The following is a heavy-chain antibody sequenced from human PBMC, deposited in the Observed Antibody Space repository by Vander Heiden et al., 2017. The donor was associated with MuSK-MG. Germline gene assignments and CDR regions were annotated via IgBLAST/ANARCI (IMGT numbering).Heavy chain of an antibody. CDR1: GGSISSSSYY. J-gene: IGHJ4*02. Sequence: QLQLQESGPGLVKPSETLSLTCTVSGGSISSSSYYWGWIRQPPGKGLEWIGSIYYSGSTYYNPALKSRVTISVDTSKNQFSLKMSSVTAADTAVYYCARQDYGDYVPVDYWGQGTLVTVYS. CDR2: IYYSGST. CDR3: ARQDYGDYVPVDY. V-gene: IGHV4-39*01. D-gene: IGHD4-17*01.